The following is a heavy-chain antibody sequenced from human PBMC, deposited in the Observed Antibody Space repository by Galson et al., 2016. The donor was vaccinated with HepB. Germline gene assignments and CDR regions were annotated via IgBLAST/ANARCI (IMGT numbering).Heavy chain of an antibody. CDR2: ISTSSSTI. D-gene: IGHD3-3*01. Sequence: SLRLSCAVSGFTFSSFSMNWVRQAPGKGLEWISYISTSSSTIYYADSVKGRFTISRDDATNSLYLQMNSLRDEDTAVYYCASLRFKGFDLWGRGTLVTVSS. CDR3: ASLRFKGFDL. V-gene: IGHV3-48*02. CDR1: GFTFSSFS. J-gene: IGHJ2*01.